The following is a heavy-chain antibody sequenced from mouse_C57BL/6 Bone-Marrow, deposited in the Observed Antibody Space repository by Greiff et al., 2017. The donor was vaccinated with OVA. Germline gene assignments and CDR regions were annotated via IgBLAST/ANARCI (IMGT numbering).Heavy chain of an antibody. CDR1: GFTFSSYG. J-gene: IGHJ4*01. V-gene: IGHV5-6*01. CDR2: ISSGGSYT. D-gene: IGHD1-3*01. CDR3: ARPYKDFAMDY. Sequence: EVKLQESGGDLVKPGGSLKLSCAASGFTFSSYGMSWVRQTPDKRLEWVATISSGGSYTYYPDSVKGRFTISRDNAKNTLYLQMSSLKSEDTAMYYCARPYKDFAMDYWGQGTSVTVSS.